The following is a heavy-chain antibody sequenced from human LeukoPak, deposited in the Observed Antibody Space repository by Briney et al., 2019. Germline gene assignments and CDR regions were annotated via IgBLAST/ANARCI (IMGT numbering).Heavy chain of an antibody. J-gene: IGHJ3*02. CDR2: IRYDGSNK. V-gene: IGHV3-30*02. CDR3: ANPQRRSDAFDI. CDR1: GFTFSSYG. Sequence: PGGSLRLSCAASGFTFSSYGMHWVRQAPGKGLEWVAFIRYDGSNKYYADSVKGRFTISRDNSKNTLYLQMNSLRAEDTAVYYCANPQRRSDAFDIWGQGTMVTVSS.